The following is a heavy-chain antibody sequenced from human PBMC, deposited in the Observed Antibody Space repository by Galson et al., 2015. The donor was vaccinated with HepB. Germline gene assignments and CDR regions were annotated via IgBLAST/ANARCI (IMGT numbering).Heavy chain of an antibody. J-gene: IGHJ4*02. Sequence: SVKVSCKASRYPFTTYHIHWVRQPPGQGLEWMGVINLSGDFTNYTQTFQGRVTMTTDRSTTTVYMELCSLRSADTALYFCARGMNSSDWSLDSWGQGTLVTVSS. CDR2: INLSGDFT. CDR3: ARGMNSSDWSLDS. D-gene: IGHD2-21*01. V-gene: IGHV1-46*01. CDR1: RYPFTTYH.